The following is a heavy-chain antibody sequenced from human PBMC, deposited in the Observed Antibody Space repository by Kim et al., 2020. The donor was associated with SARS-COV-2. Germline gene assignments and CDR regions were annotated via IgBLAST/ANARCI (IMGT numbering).Heavy chain of an antibody. CDR1: GFTFSSYW. CDR3: ARVGYSSGWYRYYYYGMDV. CDR2: IKQDGSEK. D-gene: IGHD6-19*01. J-gene: IGHJ6*02. V-gene: IGHV3-7*01. Sequence: GGSLRLSGAASGFTFSSYWMSWVRQAPGKGLEWVANIKQDGSEKYYVDSVKGRFTISRDNAKNSLYLQMNSLRAEDTAVYYCARVGYSSGWYRYYYYGMDVWGQGTTVTVSS.